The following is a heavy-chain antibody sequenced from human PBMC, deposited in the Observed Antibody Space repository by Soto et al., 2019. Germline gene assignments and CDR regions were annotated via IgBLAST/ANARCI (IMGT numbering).Heavy chain of an antibody. V-gene: IGHV1-3*01. CDR1: GYPFTSSC. CDR3: VRRHVSATGIDWFDP. J-gene: IGHJ5*02. D-gene: IGHD6-13*01. CDR2: INAANGDT. Sequence: ASVTVSCTASGYPFTSSCIHWVRQAPVQRLEWMGWINAANGDTKYSPKFQGRVTITRDTSASTAYMELSSLRSEDTAVCYCVRRHVSATGIDWFDPWGQGTLVTVSS.